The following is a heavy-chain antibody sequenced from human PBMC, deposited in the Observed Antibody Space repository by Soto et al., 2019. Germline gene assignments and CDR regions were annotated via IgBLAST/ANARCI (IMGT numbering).Heavy chain of an antibody. D-gene: IGHD6-6*01. CDR1: GDSISSYY. J-gene: IGHJ6*03. Sequence: PSETLSLTCTVSGDSISSYYWSWVRQPPGQGLEWIGYISNSGGTNVNPSLKGRVTLSVDASMNQFSLRLSSVTAADTAVYFCSRVFGAYWYYSSSSYYYYYYMDVWGKGTTVTVSS. CDR2: ISNSGGT. CDR3: SRVFGAYWYYSSSSYYYYYYMDV. V-gene: IGHV4-59*01.